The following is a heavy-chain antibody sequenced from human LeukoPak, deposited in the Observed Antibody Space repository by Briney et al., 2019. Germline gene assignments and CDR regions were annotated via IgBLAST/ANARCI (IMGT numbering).Heavy chain of an antibody. V-gene: IGHV3-7*01. CDR2: IKQDGSEK. CDR1: GFTFSNYR. J-gene: IGHJ6*02. CDR3: ARAMDV. Sequence: GGSLRLSCAASGFTFSNYRMHWVRQAPGKGLEWVANIKQDGSEKYYVDSVKGRFTISRDNAKNSLYLQMNSLRAEDTAVYYCARAMDVWGQGTTVTVSS.